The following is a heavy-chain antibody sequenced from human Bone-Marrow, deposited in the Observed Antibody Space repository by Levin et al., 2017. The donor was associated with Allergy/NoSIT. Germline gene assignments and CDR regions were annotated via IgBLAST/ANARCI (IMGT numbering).Heavy chain of an antibody. D-gene: IGHD6-13*01. V-gene: IGHV1-8*01. CDR2: MNPNSGNT. CDR1: GYTFTSYD. CDR3: ARGSSSWQFGDYYGMDV. Sequence: ASVKVSCKASGYTFTSYDINWVRQATGQGLEWMGWMNPNSGNTGYAQKFQGRVTMTRNTSISTAYMELSSLRSEDTAVYYCARGSSSWQFGDYYGMDVWGQGTTVTVSS. J-gene: IGHJ6*02.